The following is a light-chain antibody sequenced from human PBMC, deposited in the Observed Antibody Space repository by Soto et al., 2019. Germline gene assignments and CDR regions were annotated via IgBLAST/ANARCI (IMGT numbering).Light chain of an antibody. Sequence: QSGLTQPASVSGSPGQSITVSCTGTSSDVGGHNYVSWFQQHPGQAPKLLIYEVTTRPSGVSTRFSGSKSGNTASLTISGLQAEDEADYHCSSYSSSGTLFVFGTGTKVTVL. J-gene: IGLJ1*01. CDR1: SSDVGGHNY. CDR2: EVT. V-gene: IGLV2-14*01. CDR3: SSYSSSGTLFV.